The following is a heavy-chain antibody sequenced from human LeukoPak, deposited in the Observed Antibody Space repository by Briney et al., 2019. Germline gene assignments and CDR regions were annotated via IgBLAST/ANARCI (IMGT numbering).Heavy chain of an antibody. CDR2: IYYSGST. J-gene: IGHJ3*02. Sequence: SETLSLTCAVSGYSISSNNWWAWIRQPPGKGLEWIGYIYYSGSTYYNPYNPSLTSRVTMSVDTSKNQFSLKLDSVTEIDTAMYYCARNQAVAANRGAFDIWGRGTMVTVSS. D-gene: IGHD6-19*01. V-gene: IGHV4-28*01. CDR3: ARNQAVAANRGAFDI. CDR1: GYSISSNNW.